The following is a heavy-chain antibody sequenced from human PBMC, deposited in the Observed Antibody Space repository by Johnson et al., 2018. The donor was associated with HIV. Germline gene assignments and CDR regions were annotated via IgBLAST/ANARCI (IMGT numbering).Heavy chain of an antibody. D-gene: IGHD1-14*01. Sequence: QVQLVESGGGLIQPGRSLRLSCAASGFTFSSYAMHWVRQAPGKGLEWVAVISYDGRNKYYADSVKGRFTSSRDNSKDTLYLQMNNLRDEDTAVHYCARESPGGDALDLWGQGTMVTVSS. CDR1: GFTFSSYA. CDR2: ISYDGRNK. V-gene: IGHV3-30*01. CDR3: ARESPGGDALDL. J-gene: IGHJ3*01.